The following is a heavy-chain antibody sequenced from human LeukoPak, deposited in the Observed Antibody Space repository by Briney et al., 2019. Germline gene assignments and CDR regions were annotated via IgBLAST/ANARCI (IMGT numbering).Heavy chain of an antibody. CDR1: GYTFTSYD. CDR2: MNPNSGNT. Sequence: ASVKVSCKASGYTFTSYDINWVRQATGQGLEWMGWMNPNSGNTGYAQKFQGRVTMTRNTSISTAYMELSGLRSEDTAVYYCARFTGDYYDSSGYYLWGQGTLVTVSS. V-gene: IGHV1-8*01. CDR3: ARFTGDYYDSSGYYL. D-gene: IGHD3-22*01. J-gene: IGHJ5*02.